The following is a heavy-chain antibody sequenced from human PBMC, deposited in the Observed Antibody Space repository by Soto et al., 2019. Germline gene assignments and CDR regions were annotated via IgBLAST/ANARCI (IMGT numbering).Heavy chain of an antibody. CDR1: GFTFSSYA. CDR3: ARVGIAAAGSYFYGMDV. D-gene: IGHD6-13*01. Sequence: GGSLRLSCAASGFTFSSYAMHWVRQAPGKGLEWVAVISYDGSNKVYADSVKGRFTISRDNSKNTLYVQMNSLRAEDTAVYYCARVGIAAAGSYFYGMDVWGHGTTVTVSS. J-gene: IGHJ6*02. CDR2: ISYDGSNK. V-gene: IGHV3-30-3*01.